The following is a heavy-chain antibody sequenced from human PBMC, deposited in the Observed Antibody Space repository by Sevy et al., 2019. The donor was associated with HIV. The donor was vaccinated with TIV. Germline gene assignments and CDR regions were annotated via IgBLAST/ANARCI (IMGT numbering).Heavy chain of an antibody. D-gene: IGHD3-3*01. V-gene: IGHV4-59*08. CDR2: IYYSGST. CDR1: GGSISSYY. J-gene: IGHJ6*03. Sequence: SETLSLTCTVSGGSISSYYWSWIRQPPGKGLEWIGYIYYSGSTNYNPSLKSRVTISVDTSKNQFSLKLSSVTAADTAGYYCARHSTIFGHMDVWGKGTTVTVSS. CDR3: ARHSTIFGHMDV.